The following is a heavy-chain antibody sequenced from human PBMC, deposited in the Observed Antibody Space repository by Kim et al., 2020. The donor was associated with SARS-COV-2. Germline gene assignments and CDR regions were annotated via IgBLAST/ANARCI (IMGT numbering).Heavy chain of an antibody. D-gene: IGHD1-1*01. V-gene: IGHV4-59*13. CDR3: ARDRLEGFDP. Sequence: SETLSLTCTVSGGSISSYYWSWIRQPPGKGLEWIGYIYYSGSTNYNPSLKSRVTISVDTSKNQFSLKLSSVTAADTAVYYCARDRLEGFDPWGQGTLVTVSS. CDR2: IYYSGST. CDR1: GGSISSYY. J-gene: IGHJ5*02.